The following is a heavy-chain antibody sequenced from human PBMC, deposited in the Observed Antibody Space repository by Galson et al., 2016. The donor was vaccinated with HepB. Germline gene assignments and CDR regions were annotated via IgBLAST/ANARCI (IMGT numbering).Heavy chain of an antibody. D-gene: IGHD6-13*01. CDR2: IKEDGSEK. CDR3: ARDLPSSWVYYGYYWLDV. V-gene: IGHV3-7*01. J-gene: IGHJ6*02. CDR1: GFTFSNYW. Sequence: SLRLSCAASGFTFSNYWMTWVRQAPGMGLGWVATIKEDGSEKYCVDSVKGRFTISRDNAENSLYLQMSRLRAEDTAVYYCARDLPSSWVYYGYYWLDVWGLGTTVTVSS.